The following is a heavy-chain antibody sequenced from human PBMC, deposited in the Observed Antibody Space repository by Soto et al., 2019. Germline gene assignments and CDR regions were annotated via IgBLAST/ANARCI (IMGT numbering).Heavy chain of an antibody. D-gene: IGHD2-15*01. CDR1: GYTFTSYG. CDR2: ISAYNGNT. J-gene: IGHJ6*02. V-gene: IGHV1-18*04. Sequence: ASVKVSCKASGYTFTSYGISWVRQAPGQGLDWMGWISAYNGNTKYAQDLQGRVTMTTDTSTSTAYMELRSLRSDDTAIYFCARGRDAASQFYSPHGMDVWGQGTTVTVSS. CDR3: ARGRDAASQFYSPHGMDV.